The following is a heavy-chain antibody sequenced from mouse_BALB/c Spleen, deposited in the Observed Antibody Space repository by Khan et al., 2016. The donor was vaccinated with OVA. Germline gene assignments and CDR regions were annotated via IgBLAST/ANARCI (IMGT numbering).Heavy chain of an antibody. CDR2: ITSGGSYT. CDR1: GFAFSSYS. V-gene: IGHV5-6-4*01. J-gene: IGHJ2*01. Sequence: EVELVESGGGLVKPGGSLKLSCAASGFAFSSYSMSWVSQTPEKGLEWVATITSGGSYTYYPDSVKGRFTISRDNAKNTLYLQMSSLKNEDTAMYYCTSDRNYYGSSFYFDYWGQGTTLTVSS. CDR3: TSDRNYYGSSFYFDY. D-gene: IGHD1-1*01.